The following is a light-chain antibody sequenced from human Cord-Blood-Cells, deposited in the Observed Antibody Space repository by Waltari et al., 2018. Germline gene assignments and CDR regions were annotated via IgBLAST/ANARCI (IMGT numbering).Light chain of an antibody. CDR1: RLRSYY. J-gene: IGLJ3*02. CDR3: NSRDSSGNHLRV. Sequence: SSELTQAPAVSVALGQTVRITCQGDRLRSYYASWYQQKPGQDPVLVIYGKNNRPSGIPDRFSGSSSGNTASLTITGAQAEDEADYYCNSRDSSGNHLRVFGGGTKLTVL. CDR2: GKN. V-gene: IGLV3-19*01.